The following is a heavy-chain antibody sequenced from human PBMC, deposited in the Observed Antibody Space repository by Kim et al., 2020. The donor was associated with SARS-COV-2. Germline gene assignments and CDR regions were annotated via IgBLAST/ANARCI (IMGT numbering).Heavy chain of an antibody. Sequence: GGSLRLSCAASGVSVSSHSMSWVRQAPGKGLEWVSLIYSGGSTYYADSVKGRFTISRDNSKNTLYLQMNSLRAEDTAVYYCAREAPIVAGWFDPWGQGTLVTVSS. J-gene: IGHJ5*02. CDR2: IYSGGST. D-gene: IGHD3-22*01. CDR1: GVSVSSHS. CDR3: AREAPIVAGWFDP. V-gene: IGHV3-53*01.